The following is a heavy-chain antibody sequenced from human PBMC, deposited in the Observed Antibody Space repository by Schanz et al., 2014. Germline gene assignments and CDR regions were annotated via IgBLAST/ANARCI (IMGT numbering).Heavy chain of an antibody. D-gene: IGHD6-6*01. CDR1: GFTFDNYA. Sequence: EVQLLESGGALVQPGGSLRLSCAASGFTFDNYAMSWVRQAPGEGLGWVANIKLDGSEKYYVDSVKGRFTISRDNAKNSRYLQMNSLRGEDTAVYFCAKGRGGTSSEGLDQYYGMDVWGQGTTVTVSS. CDR3: AKGRGGTSSEGLDQYYGMDV. J-gene: IGHJ6*02. V-gene: IGHV3-7*01. CDR2: IKLDGSEK.